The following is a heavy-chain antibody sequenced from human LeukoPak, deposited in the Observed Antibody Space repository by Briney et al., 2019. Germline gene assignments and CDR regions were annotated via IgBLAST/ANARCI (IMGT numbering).Heavy chain of an antibody. CDR1: GYSISSGYY. D-gene: IGHD3-10*01. J-gene: IGHJ5*02. CDR3: ARHVRLNYGSGSYYNLYNWFDP. Sequence: SSETLSLTCTVSGYSISSGYYWGWIRQPPGKGLEWIGSIYHSGSTNYNPSLKSRVTISVDTSKNQFSLKLSSVTAADTAVYYCARHVRLNYGSGSYYNLYNWFDPWGQGTLVTVSS. V-gene: IGHV4-38-2*02. CDR2: IYHSGST.